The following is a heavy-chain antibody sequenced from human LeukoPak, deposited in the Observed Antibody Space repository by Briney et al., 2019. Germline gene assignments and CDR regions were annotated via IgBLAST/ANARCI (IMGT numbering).Heavy chain of an antibody. V-gene: IGHV4-59*08. D-gene: IGHD6-13*01. Sequence: PSETPSLTCTVSGGSISSYYWSWIRQPPGKGLEWIGYIYYSGSTNYNPSLKSRVTISVDTSKNQFSLKLSSVTAADTAVYYCASSSSSWTRGGYFDYWGQGTLVTVSS. CDR3: ASSSSSWTRGGYFDY. CDR2: IYYSGST. CDR1: GGSISSYY. J-gene: IGHJ4*02.